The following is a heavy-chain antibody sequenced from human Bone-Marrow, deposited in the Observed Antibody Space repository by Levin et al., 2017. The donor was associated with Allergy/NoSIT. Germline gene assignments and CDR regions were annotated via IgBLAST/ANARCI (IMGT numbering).Heavy chain of an antibody. Sequence: ASVKVSCKASGYTFTAYFMHWVRQAPGQGLEWMGMINPSDGFTRSAQKFQGRLTMTRDTSTSTLYMELSSLRSDDTALYYCARAWDQFFDSWGQGTLVTVSS. J-gene: IGHJ4*02. CDR2: INPSDGFT. CDR3: ARAWDQFFDS. CDR1: GYTFTAYF. V-gene: IGHV1-46*01. D-gene: IGHD1-26*01.